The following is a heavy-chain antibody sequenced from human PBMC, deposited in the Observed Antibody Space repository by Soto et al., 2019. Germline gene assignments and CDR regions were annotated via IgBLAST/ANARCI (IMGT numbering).Heavy chain of an antibody. D-gene: IGHD3-3*01. CDR1: GFTFSNAW. CDR3: TTTVYDFWSGFAYFDY. J-gene: IGHJ4*02. Sequence: EVHLVESGGGLVKPGGSLRLSCAASGFTFSNAWMSWVRQDPGKGLEWVGRIKSKTDGGTTDYAAPVKGRFTISRDDSKNTLYLQINSLKTEDTAVYYCTTTVYDFWSGFAYFDYWGQGTLVTGSS. V-gene: IGHV3-15*01. CDR2: IKSKTDGGTT.